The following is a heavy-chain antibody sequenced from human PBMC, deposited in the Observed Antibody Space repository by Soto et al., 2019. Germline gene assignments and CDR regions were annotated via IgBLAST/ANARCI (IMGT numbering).Heavy chain of an antibody. CDR1: GGSISSYY. J-gene: IGHJ4*02. D-gene: IGHD4-17*01. Sequence: QVQLQESGPGLVKPSETLSLTCTVSGGSISSYYWSWIRQPPGKGLEWIGYIYYSGSTNYNPSLKSRVTIPVDPSKPRSSLRLSSVPAADRAVFYWARRYGRYFDHGGQGPRVPVPS. CDR3: ARRYGRYFDH. CDR2: IYYSGST. V-gene: IGHV4-59*12.